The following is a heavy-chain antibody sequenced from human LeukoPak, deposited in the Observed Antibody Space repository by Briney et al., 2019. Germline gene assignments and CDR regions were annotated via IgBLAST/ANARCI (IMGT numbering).Heavy chain of an antibody. Sequence: PSETLSLTCAVSGGSFSGSYWSWLRQPPGKGLEWIGEINHRGSAHYNPSLKSRVTISLDTSKNQFSLKVTSVTAAYTSVYYCARGAVSGGFGDFYYYMDVWGKGTTVTVSS. D-gene: IGHD3-16*01. CDR2: INHRGSA. V-gene: IGHV4-34*01. J-gene: IGHJ6*03. CDR1: GGSFSGSY. CDR3: ARGAVSGGFGDFYYYMDV.